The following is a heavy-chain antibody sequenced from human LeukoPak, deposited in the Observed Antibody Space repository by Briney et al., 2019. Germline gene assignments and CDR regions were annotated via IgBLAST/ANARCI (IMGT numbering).Heavy chain of an antibody. CDR2: IYYSGST. CDR3: ARTIDTHLEFGWFDP. J-gene: IGHJ5*02. CDR1: GGSISSYY. Sequence: SETLSLTCTVSGGSISSYYWSWIRQPPGKGLEWIGYIYYSGSTSYNPSLKSRVTISVDTSKNQFSLKLSSVTAADTAVYYCARTIDTHLEFGWFDPWGQGTLVTVSS. V-gene: IGHV4-59*08. D-gene: IGHD3-16*01.